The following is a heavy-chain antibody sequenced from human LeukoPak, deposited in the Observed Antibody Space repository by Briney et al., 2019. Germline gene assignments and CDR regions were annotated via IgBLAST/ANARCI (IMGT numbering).Heavy chain of an antibody. D-gene: IGHD5-12*01. V-gene: IGHV4-39*07. CDR2: IYYSGST. CDR1: GGSISSSSYY. CDR3: ARGAGYSGYEDYFYY. Sequence: PSETLSLTCTVSGGSISSSSYYWGWIRQPPGTGLEWIGSIYYSGSTYYNPSLKSRVTISVDTSKNQFSLKLSSVTAADTAVYYCARGAGYSGYEDYFYYWGQGTLVTVSS. J-gene: IGHJ4*02.